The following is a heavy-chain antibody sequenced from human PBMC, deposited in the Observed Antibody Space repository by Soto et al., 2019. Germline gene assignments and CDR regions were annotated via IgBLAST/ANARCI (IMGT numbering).Heavy chain of an antibody. J-gene: IGHJ4*02. CDR2: LYYSGST. D-gene: IGHD3-22*01. CDR3: ARLGGKKDRSGYLIDY. CDR1: GDSISSSSYY. V-gene: IGHV4-39*01. Sequence: QLQLQESGPGLVKPSETLSLTCTVSGDSISSSSYYWGWIRQPPGKGLEWIGSLYYSGSTYYNPSLNSRATLSLDASKNQFSLKLSSVTAADTAVYYCARLGGKKDRSGYLIDYWGQGTLVTVSS.